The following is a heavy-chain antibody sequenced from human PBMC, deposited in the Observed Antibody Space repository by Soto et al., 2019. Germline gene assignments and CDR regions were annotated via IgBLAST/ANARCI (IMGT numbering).Heavy chain of an antibody. Sequence: QVQLVQSGAEVKKPGASVKVSCKASGSTFSTLDLNWVRQAPGQGLDWMGWMHANTGLTGHAQKFQGRLSMPRDTSIRTAYMELSSLRADDTAVYYCARYIFGQGFISWGQGTLVTVSS. CDR1: GSTFSTLD. D-gene: IGHD3-10*01. CDR3: ARYIFGQGFIS. CDR2: MHANTGLT. V-gene: IGHV1-8*01. J-gene: IGHJ4*02.